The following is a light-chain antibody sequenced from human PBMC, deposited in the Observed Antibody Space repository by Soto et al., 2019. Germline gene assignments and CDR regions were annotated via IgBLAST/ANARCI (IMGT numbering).Light chain of an antibody. CDR1: QSISTY. CDR2: SAS. CDR3: QQRSTWPQT. J-gene: IGKJ2*01. Sequence: IVVTQSPATLSVSPGERATLSCRASQSISTYLAWYQQRPGQAPRLLIYSASNRATGIPVRFSGSGSGTDFTLTISSLEPEDFAVYYCQQRSTWPQTFGQGTKLEIK. V-gene: IGKV3-11*01.